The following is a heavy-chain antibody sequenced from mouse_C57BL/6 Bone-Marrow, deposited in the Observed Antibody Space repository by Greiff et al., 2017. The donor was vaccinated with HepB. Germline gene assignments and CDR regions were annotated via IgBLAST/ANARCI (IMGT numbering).Heavy chain of an antibody. CDR3: AVDGSRGRFAY. CDR1: GSTFTDYY. CDR2: IGPGSGST. J-gene: IGHJ3*01. Sequence: VKLVESGAELVKPGASVKISCKASGSTFTDYYINWVKQRPGQGLEWIGMIGPGSGSTYYNEKFKGKATLTADKSSSTACMQRSSLTSEDSAVYFCAVDGSRGRFAYWGQGTLVTVSA. V-gene: IGHV1-77*01. D-gene: IGHD1-1*01.